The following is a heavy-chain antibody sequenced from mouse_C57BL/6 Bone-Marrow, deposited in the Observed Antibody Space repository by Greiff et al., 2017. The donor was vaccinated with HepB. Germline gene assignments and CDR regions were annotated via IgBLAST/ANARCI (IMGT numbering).Heavy chain of an antibody. J-gene: IGHJ2*01. Sequence: VKLQESGPGLVAPSQSLSITCTVSGFSLTSYAISWVRQPPGKGLEWLGVIWTGGGTNYNSALKSRLSISKDKSKSQVFLKMNSLQTDDTARYYCARNGDYYGSSPYYFDYWGQGTTLTVSS. CDR2: IWTGGGT. V-gene: IGHV2-9-1*01. D-gene: IGHD1-1*01. CDR1: GFSLTSYA. CDR3: ARNGDYYGSSPYYFDY.